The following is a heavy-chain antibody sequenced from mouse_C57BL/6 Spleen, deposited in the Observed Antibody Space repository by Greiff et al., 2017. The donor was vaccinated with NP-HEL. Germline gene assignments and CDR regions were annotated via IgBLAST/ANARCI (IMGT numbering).Heavy chain of an antibody. CDR3: ARAANWDSDYFDY. V-gene: IGHV1-53*01. D-gene: IGHD4-1*01. Sequence: QVHVKQPGTELVKPGASVKLSCKASGYTFTSYWMHWVKQRPGQGLEWIGNINPSNGGTNYNEKFKSKATLTVDKSSSTAYMQLSSLTSEDSAVYYCARAANWDSDYFDYWGQGTTLTVSS. CDR2: INPSNGGT. CDR1: GYTFTSYW. J-gene: IGHJ2*01.